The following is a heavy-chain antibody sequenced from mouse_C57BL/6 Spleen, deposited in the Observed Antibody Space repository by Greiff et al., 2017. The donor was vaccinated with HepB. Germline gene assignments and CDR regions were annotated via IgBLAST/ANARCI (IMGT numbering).Heavy chain of an antibody. CDR1: GYAFSSYW. Sequence: VQLQESGAELVKPGASVKISCKASGYAFSSYWMNWVKQRPGKGLEWIGQIYPGDGDTNYNGKFKGKATLTADKSSSTAYMQLSSLTSEDSAVYFCARGGNGYGMGYRGQGTSVPVSS. CDR3: ARGGNGYGMGY. CDR2: IYPGDGDT. D-gene: IGHD2-1*01. J-gene: IGHJ4*01. V-gene: IGHV1-80*01.